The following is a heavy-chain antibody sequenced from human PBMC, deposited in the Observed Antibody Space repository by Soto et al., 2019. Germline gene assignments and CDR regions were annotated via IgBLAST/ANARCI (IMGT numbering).Heavy chain of an antibody. CDR2: ISAYNGNT. CDR3: ARDHYDSSGYYYPHAFDI. CDR1: GYTFTSYG. V-gene: IGHV1-18*01. Sequence: EASVKVSCKASGYTFTSYGISWVRQAPGQGLEWMGWISAYNGNTNYAQKLQGRVTMTTDTSTSTAYMELRSLRSDDTAVYYCARDHYDSSGYYYPHAFDIWGQGTMVTVSS. J-gene: IGHJ3*02. D-gene: IGHD3-22*01.